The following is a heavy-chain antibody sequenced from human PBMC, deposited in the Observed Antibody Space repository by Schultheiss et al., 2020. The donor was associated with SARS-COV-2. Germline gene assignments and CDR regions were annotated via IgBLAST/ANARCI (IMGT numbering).Heavy chain of an antibody. V-gene: IGHV4-4*02. CDR2: IYHSGST. J-gene: IGHJ6*02. CDR3: ASVHAAGTDSVYGMDV. CDR1: GGSISCGDW. D-gene: IGHD6-13*01. Sequence: SETLSLTCAISGGSISCGDWWSWVRQPPGKGLEWIGEIYHSGSTNYNPSLKSRVTISVDKSKNQFSLKLSSVTAADTAVYYCASVHAAGTDSVYGMDVWGQGTTVTVSS.